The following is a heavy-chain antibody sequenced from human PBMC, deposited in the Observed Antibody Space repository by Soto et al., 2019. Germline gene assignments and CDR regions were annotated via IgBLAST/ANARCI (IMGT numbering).Heavy chain of an antibody. J-gene: IGHJ4*02. V-gene: IGHV3-7*01. CDR1: GLTFRNYW. CDR2: IDEDGGAK. Sequence: EVQLVESGGGLVQPGESLRLSCAASGLTFRNYWLSWVRQAPGQGLEWVASIDEDGGAKYFLDSVKGRFIISRDNARSTLSLRMNSLRAEDTAVYYCARGPWWGQGTLVTVSS. CDR3: ARGPW.